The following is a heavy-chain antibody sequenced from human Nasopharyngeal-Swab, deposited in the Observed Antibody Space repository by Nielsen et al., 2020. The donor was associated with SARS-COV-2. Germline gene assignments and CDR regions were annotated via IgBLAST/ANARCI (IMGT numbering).Heavy chain of an antibody. Sequence: GESLKISCAASGFTFSSYAIHWVRQAPGKGLEWVAVISYDGSNKYYADSVKGRFTISRDNSKNTLYLQMNSLRAEDTAVYYCARPYSGSYYGAFDIWGQGTMVTVSS. CDR2: ISYDGSNK. CDR1: GFTFSSYA. J-gene: IGHJ3*02. D-gene: IGHD1-26*01. CDR3: ARPYSGSYYGAFDI. V-gene: IGHV3-30*04.